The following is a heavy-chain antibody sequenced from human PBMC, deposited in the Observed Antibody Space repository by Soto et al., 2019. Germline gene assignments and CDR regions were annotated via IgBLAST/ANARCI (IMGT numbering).Heavy chain of an antibody. CDR2: IVVGSGNT. Sequence: QMQLVQSGPDVKKRGTSLRVSCKASGFTFSNSAVQWVRQARGQRLEWLGWIVVGSGNTNYAQKFQDRVTISRDMATSTAYMDLGSLRSEDTAVYYWAADPYHCSGADCYSIDLPGVSYNGMDVWGQGTSVTVSS. CDR1: GFTFSNSA. V-gene: IGHV1-58*01. J-gene: IGHJ6*02. D-gene: IGHD2-15*01. CDR3: AADPYHCSGADCYSIDLPGVSYNGMDV.